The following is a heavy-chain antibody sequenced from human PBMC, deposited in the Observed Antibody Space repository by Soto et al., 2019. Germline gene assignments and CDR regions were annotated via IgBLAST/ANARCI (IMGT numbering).Heavy chain of an antibody. J-gene: IGHJ5*02. D-gene: IGHD6-6*01. CDR2: IWYDGSNK. Sequence: QVQLVESGGGVVQPGRSLRLSCAASGFTFSSYGMHWVRQAPGKGLEWVAVIWYDGSNKYYADSVKGRFTISRDNSKNTLYLQMNSLRSADTAVYDSARDAYSSLSGWFDPWGPGNLVTASS. CDR3: ARDAYSSLSGWFDP. CDR1: GFTFSSYG. V-gene: IGHV3-33*01.